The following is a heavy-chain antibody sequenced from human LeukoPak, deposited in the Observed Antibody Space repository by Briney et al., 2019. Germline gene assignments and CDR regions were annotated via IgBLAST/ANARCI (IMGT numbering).Heavy chain of an antibody. Sequence: GGSLRLSCVASGFTFRSYAMNCVRQAPGKGLEWVSAISRSGGSTYSADSVKGRFTISRDTSKNTLYLQMNSPRAEDTAVYYCAAAYFGVDQYYYGMDVWGQGTTVTVSS. V-gene: IGHV3-23*01. D-gene: IGHD3-3*01. CDR3: AAAYFGVDQYYYGMDV. J-gene: IGHJ6*02. CDR2: ISRSGGST. CDR1: GFTFRSYA.